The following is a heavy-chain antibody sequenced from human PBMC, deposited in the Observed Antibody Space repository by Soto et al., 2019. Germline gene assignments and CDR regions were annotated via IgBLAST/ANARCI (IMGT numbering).Heavy chain of an antibody. J-gene: IGHJ4*02. CDR3: EKELWGTAGY. CDR1: GFTFSSYG. CDR2: ISYDGSNK. Sequence: QVQLVESGGGVVQPGRSLRLSCAASGFTFSSYGMHWVRQAPGKGLEWVAVISYDGSNKYYADSVKGRFTISRDNYKKALYLQMNSLRAEDKAVYYCEKELWGTAGYWGQETLVTVSS. V-gene: IGHV3-30*18. D-gene: IGHD3-16*01.